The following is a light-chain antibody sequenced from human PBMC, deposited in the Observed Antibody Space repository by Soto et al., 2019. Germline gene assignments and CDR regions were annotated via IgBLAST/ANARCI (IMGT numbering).Light chain of an antibody. Sequence: DIHMTQSPSTLSASVGDRVTITCRASQSISSWLAWYQQKPGKAPKVLIYKASGLQSGVPSRFSGSGSGTEFTLTISSLQPDDFATYYCQQYKSYSRTFGQGTKLEIK. V-gene: IGKV1-5*03. CDR1: QSISSW. CDR2: KAS. J-gene: IGKJ2*01. CDR3: QQYKSYSRT.